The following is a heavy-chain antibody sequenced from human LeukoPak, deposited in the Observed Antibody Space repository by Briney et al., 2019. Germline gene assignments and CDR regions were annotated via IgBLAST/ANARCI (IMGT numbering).Heavy chain of an antibody. D-gene: IGHD6-13*01. CDR2: ISSSSSYI. CDR1: GFTFDDYA. Sequence: GRSLRLSCAASGFTFDDYAMHWVRQAPGKGLEWVSSISSSSSYIYYADSVKGRFTISRDNAKNSLYLQMNSLRAEDTAVYYCARRGQQLVQFGPDYWGQGTLVTVSS. J-gene: IGHJ4*02. CDR3: ARRGQQLVQFGPDY. V-gene: IGHV3-21*01.